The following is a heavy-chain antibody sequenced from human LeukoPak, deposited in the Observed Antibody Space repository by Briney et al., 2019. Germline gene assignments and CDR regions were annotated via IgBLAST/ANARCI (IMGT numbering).Heavy chain of an antibody. D-gene: IGHD5-18*01. CDR1: VGSISSGSSY. J-gene: IGHJ4*02. CDR2: IYYNGST. Sequence: SDPLSLTCTVSVGSISSGSSYWRWIRQPPGKGLERIESIYYNGSTCCNPSLKSRVTISEDTSNTQFSLKLSSVTAADTALCYCARHVAMGIQLWLLPYYWGQGNLVTVSS. CDR3: ARHVAMGIQLWLLPYY. V-gene: IGHV4-39*01.